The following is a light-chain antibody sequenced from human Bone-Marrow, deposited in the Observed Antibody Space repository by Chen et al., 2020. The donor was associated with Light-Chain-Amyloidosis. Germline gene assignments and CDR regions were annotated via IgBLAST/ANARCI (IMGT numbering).Light chain of an antibody. Sequence: EIVLTQSPGTLSLSPGEGANLSCRASQTISSNYLTWYQQKFGQAPRLLIYGSSSRATGIPDRFTGSGSLTDFTLTIIRLEPEECAMYYCQQYGTSPLTFGGGTKVEIK. CDR3: QQYGTSPLT. CDR1: QTISSNY. CDR2: GSS. J-gene: IGKJ4*01. V-gene: IGKV3-20*01.